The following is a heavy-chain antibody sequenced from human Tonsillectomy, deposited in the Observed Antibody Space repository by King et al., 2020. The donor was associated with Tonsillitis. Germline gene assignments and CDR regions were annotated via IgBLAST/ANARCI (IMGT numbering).Heavy chain of an antibody. J-gene: IGHJ6*02. D-gene: IGHD5-24*01. Sequence: VQLVESGGGLVKPGASLRLSCAASGFTFTDYYMSWIRQAPGKGLEWVAHIGSITTVTYYADSLKGRFTLSRDNAKNSVSLQMNSLRVEDTAVYFCARHHGLYGMDVWGQGTTVTVSS. CDR2: IGSITTVT. CDR3: ARHHGLYGMDV. V-gene: IGHV3-11*01. CDR1: GFTFTDYY.